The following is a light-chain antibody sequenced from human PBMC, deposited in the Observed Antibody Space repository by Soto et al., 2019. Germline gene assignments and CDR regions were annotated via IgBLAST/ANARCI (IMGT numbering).Light chain of an antibody. CDR2: AAS. Sequence: MKQSAASVSATEEDRVTIRCRASQGISGWLGWYQQKPGKAPKLLSYAASSLQSGVTSRFSGSGSGTDFTLTISSLQPEDCAPYNCEEANCFPLSLAGGTKVDNK. V-gene: IGKV1-12*01. CDR3: EEANCFPLS. CDR1: QGISGW. J-gene: IGKJ4*01.